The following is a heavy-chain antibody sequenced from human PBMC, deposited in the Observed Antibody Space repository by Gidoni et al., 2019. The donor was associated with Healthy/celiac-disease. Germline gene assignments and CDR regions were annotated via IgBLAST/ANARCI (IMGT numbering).Heavy chain of an antibody. V-gene: IGHV4-59*01. CDR2: IYYSGST. J-gene: IGHJ6*03. Sequence: QVQLQESGPGLVKPSETQSLTCTVSGGSISSYYWSWIRQPPGKGLEWIGYIYYSGSTNYNPSLKSRVTISVDTSKNQFSLKLSSVTAADTAVYYCARGGTYYDFWSGYPTYSYYYYMDVWGKGTTVTVSS. CDR1: GGSISSYY. CDR3: ARGGTYYDFWSGYPTYSYYYYMDV. D-gene: IGHD3-3*01.